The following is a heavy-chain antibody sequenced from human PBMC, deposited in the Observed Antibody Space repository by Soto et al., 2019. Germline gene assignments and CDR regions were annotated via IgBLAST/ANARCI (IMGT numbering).Heavy chain of an antibody. CDR3: ARPPLYDILTGFAPYYYMDV. CDR2: IYYSGST. D-gene: IGHD3-9*01. Sequence: SETLSLTCTVSGGSISSYYWSWIRQPPGKGLEWIGYIYYSGSTNYNPSLKSRVTISVDTSKNQFSLKLSSVTAADTAVYYCARPPLYDILTGFAPYYYMDVWGKGTTVTVSS. V-gene: IGHV4-59*08. CDR1: GGSISSYY. J-gene: IGHJ6*03.